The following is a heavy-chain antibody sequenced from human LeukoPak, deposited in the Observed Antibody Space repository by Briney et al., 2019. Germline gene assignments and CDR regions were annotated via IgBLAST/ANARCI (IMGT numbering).Heavy chain of an antibody. V-gene: IGHV3-74*03. CDR1: GFTFSSYW. D-gene: IGHD2-15*01. J-gene: IGHJ4*02. CDR2: INTDGSST. CDR3: ARDGYCSGGSCFGLDC. Sequence: PGGSQRLSCAGSGFTFSSYWMHWVRQAPGKGLVWVSRINTDGSSTTYADSVKGRCTISRDNAKNTLYLQMNSLRAEDTAVYYCARDGYCSGGSCFGLDCWGQGTLVTASS.